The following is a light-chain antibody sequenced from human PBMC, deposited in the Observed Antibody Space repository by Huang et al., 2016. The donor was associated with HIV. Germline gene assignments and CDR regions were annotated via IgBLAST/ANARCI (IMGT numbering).Light chain of an antibody. CDR2: WAS. V-gene: IGKV4-1*01. J-gene: IGKJ1*01. Sequence: DIVVTQSPDSLALSLGGRAAINCTASQSVLPTSNNKNCHSWYQLKPGQPPKLRMYWASTRESGVPDRFSASGAGTHFTLTIASLQAEDVAVYYCHQCYDTPQTFGQGTKVEVK. CDR3: HQCYDTPQT. CDR1: QSVLPTSNNKNC.